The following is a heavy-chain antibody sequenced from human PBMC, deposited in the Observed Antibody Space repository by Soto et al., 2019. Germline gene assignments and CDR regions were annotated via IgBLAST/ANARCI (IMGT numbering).Heavy chain of an antibody. Sequence: SETLSLTCTVSGGSVISGGSYWSWIRQQPGKGLEWIGYTHYTGTTYYNPSLKSRIIISVDTSKNQFSLKLSSVTAADTAVYYCARDCSSPSCYRIYSVDVWGQGTTVTVSS. D-gene: IGHD2-2*01. J-gene: IGHJ6*02. CDR3: ARDCSSPSCYRIYSVDV. CDR1: GGSVISGGSY. CDR2: THYTGTT. V-gene: IGHV4-31*03.